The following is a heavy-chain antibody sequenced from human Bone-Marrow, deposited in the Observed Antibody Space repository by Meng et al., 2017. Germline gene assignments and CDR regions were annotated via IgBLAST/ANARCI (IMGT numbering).Heavy chain of an antibody. CDR1: GFDFSKQG. Sequence: QVVEAGGVLVQAGRSCGLSLYSDGFDFSKQGMNWVLQAPGKGCEWVAVIWYDGSNKYYADSVKGRFTISRDNSTNTLYLQMNSLRAEDTAVYYCARADYGGFLDYWGQGTLVTVSS. J-gene: IGHJ4*02. D-gene: IGHD4-23*01. V-gene: IGHV3-33*01. CDR2: IWYDGSNK. CDR3: ARADYGGFLDY.